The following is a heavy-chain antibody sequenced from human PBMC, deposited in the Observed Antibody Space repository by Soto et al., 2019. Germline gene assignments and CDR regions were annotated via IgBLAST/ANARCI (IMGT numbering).Heavy chain of an antibody. J-gene: IGHJ4*02. CDR3: AKDRHYGSGTYSDSYLDY. D-gene: IGHD3-10*01. CDR1: GFTFNSYA. CDR2: ISGSGGTT. Sequence: EVQLLESGGGLVQPGGSLRLSCGGSGFTFNSYAMTWVRQAPGKGLEWVSAISGSGGTTYYTNSVKGRFTISRDQSKETLNLQMNSLRAEDTAIYYCAKDRHYGSGTYSDSYLDYWGQGTLVTVSS. V-gene: IGHV3-23*01.